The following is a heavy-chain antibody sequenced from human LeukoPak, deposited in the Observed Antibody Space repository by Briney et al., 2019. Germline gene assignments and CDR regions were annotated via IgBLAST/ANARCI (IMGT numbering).Heavy chain of an antibody. Sequence: PGGSLRLSCAASGFTFSTYWMHWVRQTPGKGLAWVSRINSDESGTSYADSVKGRFTISRDNAKNTLYLQMDSLRAEDTAVYYCTRSTGNYYDSSAYYDYWGQGTLVTVSS. CDR2: INSDESGT. CDR3: TRSTGNYYDSSAYYDY. V-gene: IGHV3-74*01. D-gene: IGHD3-22*01. CDR1: GFTFSTYW. J-gene: IGHJ4*02.